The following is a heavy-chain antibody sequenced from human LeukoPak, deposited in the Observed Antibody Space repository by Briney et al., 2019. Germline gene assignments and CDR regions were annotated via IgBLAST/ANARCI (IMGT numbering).Heavy chain of an antibody. CDR3: ARDTAIGYYYYYYMDV. CDR2: INHSGST. Sequence: SETLSLTCAVYGGSFSGYYWSWIRQPPGKGLEWIGEINHSGSTNYNPSLKSRVTISVDTSKNQFSLKLSSVTAADTAVYYCARDTAIGYYYYYYMDVWGKGTTVTVSS. J-gene: IGHJ6*03. V-gene: IGHV4-34*01. CDR1: GGSFSGYY. D-gene: IGHD5-18*01.